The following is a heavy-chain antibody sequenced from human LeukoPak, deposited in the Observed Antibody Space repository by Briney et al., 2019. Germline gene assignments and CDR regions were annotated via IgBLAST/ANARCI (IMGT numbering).Heavy chain of an antibody. J-gene: IGHJ4*02. Sequence: GGSLRLSCAASGFTFRTDWLNWVRQAPGKRLVWVSRISSDGRSTYYADSVKGRFTISRDNAKNTVCLQMNSLRAEDTAVYYCAKDLLRFGELLWRGGVDYWGQGTLVTVSS. CDR3: AKDLLRFGELLWRGGVDY. D-gene: IGHD3-10*01. V-gene: IGHV3-74*01. CDR1: GFTFRTDW. CDR2: ISSDGRST.